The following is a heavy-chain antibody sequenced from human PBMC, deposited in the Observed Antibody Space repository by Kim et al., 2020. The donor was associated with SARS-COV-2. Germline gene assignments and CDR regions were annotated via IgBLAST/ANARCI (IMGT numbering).Heavy chain of an antibody. D-gene: IGHD3-3*01. V-gene: IGHV3-23*01. Sequence: GGSLRLSCAASGISFSSYGMSWVRQAPGKGLEWVSSINMGGGTTNYADSVKDRFTISRDNSRNTLSLQMNGLRDEDTAIYYCVKKMSDNYSPFDYWGLGTLVTVSS. CDR1: GISFSSYG. CDR2: INMGGGTT. CDR3: VKKMSDNYSPFDY. J-gene: IGHJ4*02.